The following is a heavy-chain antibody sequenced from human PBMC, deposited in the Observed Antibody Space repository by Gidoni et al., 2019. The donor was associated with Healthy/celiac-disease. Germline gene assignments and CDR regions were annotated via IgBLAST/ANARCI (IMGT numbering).Heavy chain of an antibody. J-gene: IGHJ4*02. CDR3: ASGSGDYGDYRESY. Sequence: EVQLLESGGGLVQPGGSLSLSCAASGFTFSSYAMSWVRQAPGKGLEWVSAISGSGGSTYYADSVKGRFTISRDNSKNTLYLQMNSLRAEDTAVYYCASGSGDYGDYRESYWGQGTLVTVSS. CDR1: GFTFSSYA. V-gene: IGHV3-23*01. D-gene: IGHD4-17*01. CDR2: ISGSGGST.